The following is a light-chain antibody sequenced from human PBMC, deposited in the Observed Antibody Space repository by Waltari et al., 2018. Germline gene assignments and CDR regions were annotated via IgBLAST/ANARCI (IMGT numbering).Light chain of an antibody. CDR1: QNVGGA. Sequence: EIVMTQSPATLSVSPGERATLSCRASQNVGGALAWYQQKPGQAPSLLIYSASTRATGIPARFSGSGSGTEFILTINSLQSEDFALYFCEQYYDWPPVFGGGTKVEI. V-gene: IGKV3-15*01. CDR2: SAS. CDR3: EQYYDWPPV. J-gene: IGKJ4*01.